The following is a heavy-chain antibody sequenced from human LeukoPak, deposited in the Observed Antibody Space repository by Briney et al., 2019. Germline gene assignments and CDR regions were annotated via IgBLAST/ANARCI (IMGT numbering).Heavy chain of an antibody. J-gene: IGHJ4*02. CDR3: AKLSYDILTGYSSYYFDY. Sequence: GGSLRLSCAASGFTFSNYAMSWVRQAPGKGLEWVSAISGSGGSTYYADSVKGRFTISGDNSENTLNLQMNSLRAEDTAVYYCAKLSYDILTGYSSYYFDYWGQGTLVTVSS. D-gene: IGHD3-9*01. CDR2: ISGSGGST. V-gene: IGHV3-23*01. CDR1: GFTFSNYA.